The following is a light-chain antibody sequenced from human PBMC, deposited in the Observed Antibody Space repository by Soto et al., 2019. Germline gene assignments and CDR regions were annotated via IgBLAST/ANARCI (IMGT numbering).Light chain of an antibody. CDR3: QSYDSSLSYV. V-gene: IGLV1-40*01. CDR1: SSNIGAGYD. J-gene: IGLJ1*01. CDR2: GNS. Sequence: QSVLTQPPSVSGAPGQRVTISCTGSSSNIGAGYDVHWYQQLPGTAPKLLIYGNSNRPSGVPDRFSGSKSGTSASLAITGLQAEDEAYYYCQSYDSSLSYVFGPGTKLTVL.